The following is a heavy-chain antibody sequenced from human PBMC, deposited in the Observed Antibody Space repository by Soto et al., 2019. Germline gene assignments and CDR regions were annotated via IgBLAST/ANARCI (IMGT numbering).Heavy chain of an antibody. J-gene: IGHJ4*02. D-gene: IGHD3-9*01. CDR2: MFSNDEK. CDR3: ARIRLDFGYYNLDY. CDR1: GFSLSNARMG. V-gene: IGHV2-26*01. Sequence: QVTLKESGPVLVKPTETLTLTCTGSGFSLSNARMGVSWIRQPPGKALEWLAHMFSNDEKSYSTSLKSRLTISKDTSKSQVVLTMTNMDPVDTATYYCARIRLDFGYYNLDYWGQGTLVTVSS.